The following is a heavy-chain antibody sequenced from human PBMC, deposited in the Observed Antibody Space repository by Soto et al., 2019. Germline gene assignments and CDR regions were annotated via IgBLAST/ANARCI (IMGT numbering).Heavy chain of an antibody. CDR2: IYHSGST. Sequence: ASETLSLTCAVSGYSISSGYYWGWIRQPPGKGLEWIGSIYHSGSTYYNPSLKSRVTISVDTSKNQFSLKLSSVTAADTAVYYCARDYRSAFDIWGQGTMVTVSS. CDR3: ARDYRSAFDI. CDR1: GYSISSGYY. V-gene: IGHV4-38-2*02. J-gene: IGHJ3*02.